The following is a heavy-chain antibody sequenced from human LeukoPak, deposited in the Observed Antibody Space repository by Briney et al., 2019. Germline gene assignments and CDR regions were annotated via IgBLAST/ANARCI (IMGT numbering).Heavy chain of an antibody. V-gene: IGHV1-46*01. CDR1: GYTFRSHY. J-gene: IGHJ4*02. D-gene: IGHD3-10*01. Sequence: ASVKVSRKASGYTFRSHYLHWVRQAPGQGLEWMGMINPSGGTTTYARKFQGRVTMTRDTSTSTVYMELNSLTSEDTAVFYCAREPLRCSYDKCFVKFYFDYWGQGTLVTVSS. CDR3: AREPLRCSYDKCFVKFYFDY. CDR2: INPSGGTT.